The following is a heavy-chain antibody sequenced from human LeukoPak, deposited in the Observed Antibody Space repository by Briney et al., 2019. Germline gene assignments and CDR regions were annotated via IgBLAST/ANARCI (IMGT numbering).Heavy chain of an antibody. V-gene: IGHV3-30-3*01. J-gene: IGHJ4*02. CDR2: ISYDGSNK. CDR1: GFTFSSYA. Sequence: GGSLRLSCAASGFTFSSYAMHWVRQAPGKGLEWVAVISYDGSNKYYADSVKGRFTISRDNSKNTLYLQMNSLRAEDTAAYYCASLSSLFDYWGQGTLVTVSS. CDR3: ASLSSLFDY.